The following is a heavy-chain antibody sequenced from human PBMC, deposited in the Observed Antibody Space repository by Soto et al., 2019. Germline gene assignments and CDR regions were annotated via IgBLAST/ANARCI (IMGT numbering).Heavy chain of an antibody. CDR1: GFTFSSHG. CDR3: AKDGGSGYYTGFFDN. D-gene: IGHD3-22*01. CDR2: ISFDGSNK. V-gene: IGHV3-30*18. Sequence: QVQLVESGGGVVQPGRSLRLACAASGFTFSSHGIHWVRQAPGKGLEWVAVISFDGSNKNYADSVRGRFTISRDNSKNTLYLQMNSLRAEDTAVYYCAKDGGSGYYTGFFDNWGQGIRVTVSS. J-gene: IGHJ4*02.